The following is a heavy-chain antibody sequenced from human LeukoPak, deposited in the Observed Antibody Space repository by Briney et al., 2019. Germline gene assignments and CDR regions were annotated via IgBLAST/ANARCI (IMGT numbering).Heavy chain of an antibody. J-gene: IGHJ4*02. CDR3: ARGLPNRSVVVVPAAFDY. Sequence: SETLSLTCSVSGVSIRSSGDYWGWIRQSPGKGLEWIGSIYYTENTGTTSYNPSLRSRVTISVDTSKNQFSLKVTSATAADTAIYYCARGLPNRSVVVVPAAFDYWGQGTRVTVSS. CDR2: IYYTENTGTT. D-gene: IGHD2-2*01. V-gene: IGHV4-39*07. CDR1: GVSIRSSGDY.